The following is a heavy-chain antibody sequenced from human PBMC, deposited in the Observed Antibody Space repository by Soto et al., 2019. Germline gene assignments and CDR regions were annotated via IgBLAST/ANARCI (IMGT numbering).Heavy chain of an antibody. V-gene: IGHV4-31*03. CDR3: ARGGCTNGVCYIPVYGLDV. D-gene: IGHD2-8*01. CDR1: GGSISSGGYY. Sequence: PSETLSLTCTVSGGSISSGGYYWSWIRQHPGKGLEWIGYIYYSGSTYYNPSLKSRVTISVDTSKNQFSLKLSSVTAADTAVYYCARGGCTNGVCYIPVYGLDVWGPGTTVTVSS. J-gene: IGHJ6*02. CDR2: IYYSGST.